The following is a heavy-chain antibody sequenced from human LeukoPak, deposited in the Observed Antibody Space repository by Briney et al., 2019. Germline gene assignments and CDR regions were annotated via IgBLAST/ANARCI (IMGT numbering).Heavy chain of an antibody. V-gene: IGHV3-66*01. J-gene: IGHJ4*02. D-gene: IGHD3-10*01. Sequence: GGSLRLSCAASGFTVRSNSMSWVRQAPGKGLEWVSVIYSGGSTYYADSVKGRFTISRDNSKNTLYLQMNSLRAEDTAVYYCARVEGSGSYYYSFNYWGQGTLVTVSS. CDR3: ARVEGSGSYYYSFNY. CDR2: IYSGGST. CDR1: GFTVRSNS.